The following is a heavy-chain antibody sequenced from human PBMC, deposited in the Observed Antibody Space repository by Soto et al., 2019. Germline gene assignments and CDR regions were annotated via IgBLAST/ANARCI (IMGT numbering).Heavy chain of an antibody. J-gene: IGHJ4*02. CDR3: ATGPRDYSSGWYGADY. V-gene: IGHV1-24*01. D-gene: IGHD6-19*01. Sequence: ASVNVSCKVSGYTLTELSMHWVRQAPGKGLEWMGGFDPEDGETIYAQKFQGRVTMTEDTSTDTAYMELSSLRSEDTAVYYCATGPRDYSSGWYGADYWGQGTLVTVSS. CDR1: GYTLTELS. CDR2: FDPEDGET.